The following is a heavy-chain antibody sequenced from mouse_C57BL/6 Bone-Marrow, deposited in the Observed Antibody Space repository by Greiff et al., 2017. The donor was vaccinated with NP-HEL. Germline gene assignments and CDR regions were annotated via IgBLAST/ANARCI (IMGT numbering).Heavy chain of an antibody. J-gene: IGHJ1*03. V-gene: IGHV1-81*01. D-gene: IGHD1-1*01. CDR2: IYPRSGNT. CDR3: ARPPVGATGYFYV. CDR1: GFTFTSYG. Sequence: LQESGAELARPGASVKLSCKASGFTFTSYGISWVKQSTGQGLEWIGEIYPRSGNTYYTEKLKGKDTLTADKSSSTAYMELRSLTSEDSAVDFCARPPVGATGYFYVWGTGTTVTVSS.